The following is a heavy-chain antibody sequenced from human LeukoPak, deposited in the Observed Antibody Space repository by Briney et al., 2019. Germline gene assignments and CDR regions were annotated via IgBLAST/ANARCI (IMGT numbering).Heavy chain of an antibody. D-gene: IGHD5-12*01. CDR3: ARRGSGYTEPIDY. CDR2: MSYDGSNK. J-gene: IGHJ4*02. CDR1: GFTFSSYG. V-gene: IGHV3-30*03. Sequence: GGSLRLSCAASGFTFSSYGMHWVRQAPGKGLEWVAVMSYDGSNKYYADSVKGRFTISRDNSKNTLYLQMNSLRPEDTAVYYCARRGSGYTEPIDYWGQGTLVTVSS.